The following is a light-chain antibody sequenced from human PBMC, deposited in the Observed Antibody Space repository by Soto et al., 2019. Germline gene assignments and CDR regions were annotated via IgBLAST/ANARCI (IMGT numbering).Light chain of an antibody. Sequence: EIVLTQSPATLSLSPGERATLSCRASQSVSSYLAWYQHKPGHAPRLLIYDASNRATGIPARFSGSGSGTDFTLTISSLEPEDFAVYYCQHRSSWPWTFGQGTKVEIK. V-gene: IGKV3-11*01. CDR1: QSVSSY. CDR3: QHRSSWPWT. J-gene: IGKJ1*01. CDR2: DAS.